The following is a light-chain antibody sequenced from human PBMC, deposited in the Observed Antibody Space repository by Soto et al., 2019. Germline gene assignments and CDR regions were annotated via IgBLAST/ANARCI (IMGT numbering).Light chain of an antibody. CDR1: SSNIGSNT. CDR3: AAWDDTLNGYV. J-gene: IGLJ1*01. V-gene: IGLV1-44*01. CDR2: SNN. Sequence: QSVLTQPPSTSGTPGQRVTFSCSGGSSNIGSNTVNWYQHLPGTAPKLLIYSNNQRPSGVPDRFPGSKSGTSASLAVSGLQSEDEADYYCAAWDDTLNGYVFGTGTKVTVL.